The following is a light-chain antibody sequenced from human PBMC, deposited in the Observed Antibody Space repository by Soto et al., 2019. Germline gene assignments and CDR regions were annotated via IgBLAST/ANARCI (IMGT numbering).Light chain of an antibody. CDR1: STDVGGHDY. V-gene: IGLV2-14*01. Sequence: QSALTQPASVSGSPGQSITISCTGTSTDVGGHDYVSWYQQHPGKAPKLLIYEVSHRPSGVSHRFSGSKAGNTASLTISGLQVDDEADYYCSSYTSRGTLDVFGAGTKLTVL. CDR3: SSYTSRGTLDV. CDR2: EVS. J-gene: IGLJ1*01.